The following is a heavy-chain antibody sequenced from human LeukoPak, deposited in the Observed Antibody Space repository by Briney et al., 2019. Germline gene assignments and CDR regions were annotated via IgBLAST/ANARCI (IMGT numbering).Heavy chain of an antibody. V-gene: IGHV4-39*07. Sequence: SETLSLTCTVSGGSISSSSYYWSWIRQPPGKGLEWIGEINHSGSTNYNPSLKSRVTISVDTSKNQFSLKLSSVTAADTAVYYCARGSTTVNYYYYGMDVWGQGTTVTVSS. J-gene: IGHJ6*02. CDR3: ARGSTTVNYYYYGMDV. CDR1: GGSISSSSYY. CDR2: INHSGST. D-gene: IGHD4-11*01.